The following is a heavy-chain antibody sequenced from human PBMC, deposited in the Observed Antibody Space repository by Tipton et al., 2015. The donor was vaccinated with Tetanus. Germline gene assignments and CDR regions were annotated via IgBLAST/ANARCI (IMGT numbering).Heavy chain of an antibody. Sequence: TLSLTCTVSGGSVSSSTYYWSWVRQPPGKGPEWIAYIPYSGDTNYNPSLKSRVTILIDTSKNQFSLKVKSVTAADTAVYYCARIPVGATLDSWGQGTLVTVSS. CDR3: ARIPVGATLDS. V-gene: IGHV4-61*01. CDR2: IPYSGDT. D-gene: IGHD1-26*01. CDR1: GGSVSSSTYY. J-gene: IGHJ4*02.